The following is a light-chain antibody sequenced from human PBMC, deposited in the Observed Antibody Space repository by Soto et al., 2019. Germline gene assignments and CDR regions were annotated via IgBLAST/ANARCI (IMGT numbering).Light chain of an antibody. CDR2: DNN. Sequence: QSVLTQPPSVSAAPGQKVTISCSGSSSNVGINSVSWYQQLPGTAPKLLIYDNNKRPSGIPDRFSGSRSGTSATLGITGLQTGDEADYYCGAWDTSLSAGVFGVGTKLTVL. J-gene: IGLJ3*02. CDR3: GAWDTSLSAGV. V-gene: IGLV1-51*01. CDR1: SSNVGINS.